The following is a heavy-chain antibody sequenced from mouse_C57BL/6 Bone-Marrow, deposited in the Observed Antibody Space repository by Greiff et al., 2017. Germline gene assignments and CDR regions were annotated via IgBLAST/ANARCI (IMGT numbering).Heavy chain of an antibody. CDR3: ASSPLYYYGSSYALAWFAY. Sequence: QVQLQQSGAELAKPGASVKLSCKASGYTFTSYWMHWVKQRPGQGLEWIGYINPSSGYTKYNQKFKDKATLTADKSSSTAYMQLSSLTYEDSAVYYCASSPLYYYGSSYALAWFAYWGQGTLVTVSA. D-gene: IGHD1-1*01. CDR1: GYTFTSYW. CDR2: INPSSGYT. V-gene: IGHV1-7*01. J-gene: IGHJ3*01.